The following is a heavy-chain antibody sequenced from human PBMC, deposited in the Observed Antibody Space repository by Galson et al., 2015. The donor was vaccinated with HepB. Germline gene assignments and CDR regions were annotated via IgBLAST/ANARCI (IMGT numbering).Heavy chain of an antibody. CDR1: GYTFTNYA. CDR2: INTNTGNP. D-gene: IGHD3-22*01. J-gene: IGHJ6*02. CDR3: ARVTSIYYYNSSYSYYYYGMDV. Sequence: VKVSCKASGYTFTNYAMNWVRQAPGRGLEWLGWINTNTGNPTYAQGCTGRFVFSLDASVNTAYLQISSLKAEDSAFYYCARVTSIYYYNSSYSYYYYGMDVWGQGTTVTVSS. V-gene: IGHV7-4-1*02.